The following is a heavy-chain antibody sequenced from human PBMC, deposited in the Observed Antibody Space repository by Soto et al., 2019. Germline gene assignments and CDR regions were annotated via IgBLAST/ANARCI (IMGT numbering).Heavy chain of an antibody. CDR2: ISGSGGST. CDR1: GFTFSSYA. CDR3: AKASTVTTFSVDYYYYGMDV. V-gene: IGHV3-23*01. D-gene: IGHD4-4*01. J-gene: IGHJ6*02. Sequence: EVQLLESGGGLVQPGGSLRLSCAASGFTFSSYAMSWVRQAPGKGLEWVSAISGSGGSTYYADSVKGRFTISRDNSKNTLYLQMTSLRAEDTAVYYCAKASTVTTFSVDYYYYGMDVWGQGTTVTVSS.